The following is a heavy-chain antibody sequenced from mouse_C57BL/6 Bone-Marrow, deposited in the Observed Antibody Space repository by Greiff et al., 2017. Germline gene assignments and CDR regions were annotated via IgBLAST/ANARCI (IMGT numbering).Heavy chain of an antibody. D-gene: IGHD4-1*01. J-gene: IGHJ3*01. Sequence: VKLVESGAELARPGASVKLSCKASGYTFTSYGISWVKQRTGQGLEWIGEIYPRSGNTYYNEKFKGKATLTADKSSSTAYMELRSLTSEDSAVYFCARELGRDWGQGTLVTVSA. CDR2: IYPRSGNT. CDR1: GYTFTSYG. V-gene: IGHV1-81*01. CDR3: ARELGRD.